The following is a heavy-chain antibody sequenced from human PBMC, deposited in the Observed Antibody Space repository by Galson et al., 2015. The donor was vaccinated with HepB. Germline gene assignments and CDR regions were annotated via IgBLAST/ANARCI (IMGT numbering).Heavy chain of an antibody. CDR3: AKEGLWWGHQHY. CDR2: ISGSGGST. CDR1: GFTFSSYA. J-gene: IGHJ4*02. D-gene: IGHD2-21*02. Sequence: SLRLSCAASGFTFSSYAMSWVRQAPGKGLEWVSAISGSGGSTYYADSVKGRFTISRDNSKNTLYLQMNGLRAEDTAVYYCAKEGLWWGHQHYWGQGTLVTVSS. V-gene: IGHV3-23*01.